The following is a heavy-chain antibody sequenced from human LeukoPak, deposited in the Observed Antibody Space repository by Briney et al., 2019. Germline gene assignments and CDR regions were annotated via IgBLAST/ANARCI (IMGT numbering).Heavy chain of an antibody. V-gene: IGHV3-48*02. D-gene: IGHD6-19*01. Sequence: PGGSLRLSCAASGFTFSSYSMNWVRQAPGKGLEWVSYISSSSSTIYYADSVQGRFTISRDNAKNSLYLQMNSLRDEDTAVYYCARGTAYSSGWYNWFDPWGQGTLVTVSS. J-gene: IGHJ5*02. CDR3: ARGTAYSSGWYNWFDP. CDR1: GFTFSSYS. CDR2: ISSSSSTI.